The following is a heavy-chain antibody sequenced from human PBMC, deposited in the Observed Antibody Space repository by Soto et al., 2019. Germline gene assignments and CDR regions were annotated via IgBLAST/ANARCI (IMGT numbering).Heavy chain of an antibody. CDR3: ARAWVTSSALSLPLDS. V-gene: IGHV1-69*01. Sequence: QVQLVQSGAEVKKPGSSVRVSCKAPAGTLSTYAISWVRQAPAQGLEWMGEVVSTFNKVNYAQKFQGRVALSADESTSTAYMALTGLTSNDTAVYFCARAWVTSSALSLPLDSWGQGTPVIVSS. CDR2: VVSTFNKV. J-gene: IGHJ5*02. CDR1: AGTLSTYA. D-gene: IGHD1-1*01.